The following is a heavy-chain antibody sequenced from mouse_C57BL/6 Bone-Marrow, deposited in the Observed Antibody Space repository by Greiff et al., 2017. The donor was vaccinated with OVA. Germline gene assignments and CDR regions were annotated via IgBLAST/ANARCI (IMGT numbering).Heavy chain of an antibody. CDR1: GYTFTDYE. J-gene: IGHJ1*03. V-gene: IGHV1-15*01. CDR3: TRAEYV. Sequence: QVQLKESGAELVRPGASVTLSCKASGYTFTDYEMHWVKQTPVHGLEWIGAIDPETGGTAYNQKFKGKAILTADKSSSTAYMELRSLTSEDSAVYYCTRAEYVWGTGTTVTVSS. CDR2: IDPETGGT.